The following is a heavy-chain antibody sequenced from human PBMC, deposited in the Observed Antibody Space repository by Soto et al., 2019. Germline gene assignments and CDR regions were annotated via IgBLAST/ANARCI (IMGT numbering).Heavy chain of an antibody. V-gene: IGHV1-2*04. D-gene: IGHD5-12*01. CDR3: ARETPVVATIDY. CDR1: GYTFTGYY. J-gene: IGHJ4*02. CDR2: INPNSGGT. Sequence: ASVKVSCKASGYTFTGYYMHWVRQAPGQGLEWMGWINPNSGGTNYAQKFQGWVTMTRDTSISPAYMELSSLRYDDTAVYYCARETPVVATIDYWGQGTLVTVSS.